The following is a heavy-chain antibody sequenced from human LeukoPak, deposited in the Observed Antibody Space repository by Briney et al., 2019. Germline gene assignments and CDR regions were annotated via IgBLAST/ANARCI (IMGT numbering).Heavy chain of an antibody. CDR1: GGSISSSNW. D-gene: IGHD4-17*01. Sequence: PSETLSLTCAVSGGSISSSNWWSWVRQPPGKGLEWIGEIYHSGSTNYNPSLKSRVTISVDKPKNQFSLKLSSVTAADTAVYYWPCYYGAPDSPPYDYVRHLGGQGTRVPVS. CDR3: PCYYGAPDSPPYDYVRHL. V-gene: IGHV4-4*02. J-gene: IGHJ6*02. CDR2: IYHSGST.